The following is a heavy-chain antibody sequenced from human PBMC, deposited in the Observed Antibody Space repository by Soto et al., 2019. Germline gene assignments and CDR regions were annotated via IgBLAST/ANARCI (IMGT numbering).Heavy chain of an antibody. CDR2: ISWNSGSR. J-gene: IGHJ6*02. Sequence: GGSLRLSCAASGFTFDDYAMNWVRQAPGKGLEWVSGISWNSGSRGYADSVKGRFTISRDNAKNSLYLQMNSLRAEDTALYYCAKGATLTTGIYGMDVWGQGTTVTVSS. CDR3: AKGATLTTGIYGMDV. V-gene: IGHV3-9*01. D-gene: IGHD1-1*01. CDR1: GFTFDDYA.